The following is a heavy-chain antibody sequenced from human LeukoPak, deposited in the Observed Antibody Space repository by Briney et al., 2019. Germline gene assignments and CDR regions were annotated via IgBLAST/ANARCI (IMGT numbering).Heavy chain of an antibody. CDR2: ISSSGSTI. D-gene: IGHD6-13*01. CDR1: GFTFSDYY. Sequence: GGSLRVSCAASGFTFSDYYMSGIRQAPGRGLEWVSYISSSGSTIYYADSVKGRFTISRDNAKNSLYLQMNSLRAEDTAVYYCARYTAAGIDYWGQGTLVTVSS. V-gene: IGHV3-11*01. J-gene: IGHJ4*02. CDR3: ARYTAAGIDY.